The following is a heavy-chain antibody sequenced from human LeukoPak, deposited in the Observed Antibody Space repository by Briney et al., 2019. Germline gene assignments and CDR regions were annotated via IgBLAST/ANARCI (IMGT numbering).Heavy chain of an antibody. J-gene: IGHJ4*02. CDR3: ARAGYSGYGH. V-gene: IGHV1-69*05. D-gene: IGHD5-12*01. CDR2: IIPIFGTA. Sequence: SVKVSCKASGGTFSSYAISWVRQAPGQGLEWMGGIIPIFGTANYAQKFQGRVTMTRNTSISTAYMELSSLRSEDTAMYYCARAGYSGYGHWGQGTLVTVSS. CDR1: GGTFSSYA.